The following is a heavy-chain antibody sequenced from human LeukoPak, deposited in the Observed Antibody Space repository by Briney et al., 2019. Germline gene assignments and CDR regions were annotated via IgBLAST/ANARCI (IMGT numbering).Heavy chain of an antibody. V-gene: IGHV4-59*01. CDR2: IYYSGST. CDR3: ARDYGGNFDY. D-gene: IGHD4-23*01. J-gene: IGHJ4*02. CDR1: GGSISSYY. Sequence: SETLSLTCTVSGGSISSYYWSWIRQPPGKGLEWIGYIYYSGSTNYNPSLKSRVTISVDASKNQFSLKLSSVTAADTAVYYCARDYGGNFDYWGQGTLVTVSS.